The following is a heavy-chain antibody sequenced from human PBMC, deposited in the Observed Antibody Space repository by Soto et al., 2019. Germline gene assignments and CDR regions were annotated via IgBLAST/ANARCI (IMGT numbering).Heavy chain of an antibody. D-gene: IGHD2-15*01. J-gene: IGHJ6*02. V-gene: IGHV1-24*01. CDR2: FDPEDGET. Sequence: ASVKVSCKVSGYTLTELSMHWVRQAPGKGLEWMGGFDPEDGETIYAQKFQGRVTMTADTSTDTAYMELRSLRSDDTAVYYCARVGYCSGGSCYSGWYYYYGMDVWGQGTTVTVSS. CDR3: ARVGYCSGGSCYSGWYYYYGMDV. CDR1: GYTLTELS.